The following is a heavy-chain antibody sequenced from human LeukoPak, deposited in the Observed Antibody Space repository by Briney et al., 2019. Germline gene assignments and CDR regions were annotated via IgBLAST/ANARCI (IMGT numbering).Heavy chain of an antibody. CDR2: IAVYNANT. D-gene: IGHD2-21*01. J-gene: IGHJ4*02. Sequence: ASVKVSCKASGYTFSNYGISWVRQAPGQGLEWMGWIAVYNANTNYAQNLQDRVTMTTDTATSTAYMELRSLRSDDTAMYYCARDFAGLFDYWGQGTLVTVPS. CDR1: GYTFSNYG. V-gene: IGHV1-18*01. CDR3: ARDFAGLFDY.